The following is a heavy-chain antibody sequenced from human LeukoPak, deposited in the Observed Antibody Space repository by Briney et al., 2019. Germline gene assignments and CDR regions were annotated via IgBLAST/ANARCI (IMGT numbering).Heavy chain of an antibody. J-gene: IGHJ4*02. V-gene: IGHV3-21*01. Sequence: GGSLRLSCAASGFTFSSYSMNWVRQAPGKGLEWVSSISSSSSYIYYADSVKGRFTISRDNAKNSLYLQMSSLRAEDTAVYYCARGPRGGATKGLDYWGQGTLVTVSS. CDR2: ISSSSSYI. CDR1: GFTFSSYS. CDR3: ARGPRGGATKGLDY. D-gene: IGHD1-26*01.